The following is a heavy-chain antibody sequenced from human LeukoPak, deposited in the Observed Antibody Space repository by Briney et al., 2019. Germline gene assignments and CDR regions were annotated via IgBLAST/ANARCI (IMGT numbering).Heavy chain of an antibody. CDR3: ARLIYYDSSGYLDY. CDR2: TNHGGST. Sequence: PSETLSLTCAAYGGSFSSYYWSWIRQPPGKGLEWIGKTNHGGSTNYNPSLKRRVTISVDMSKNQFSLKLSSVTAADTAVYYCARLIYYDSSGYLDYWGQGSLVTVSS. V-gene: IGHV4-34*01. CDR1: GGSFSSYY. J-gene: IGHJ4*02. D-gene: IGHD3-22*01.